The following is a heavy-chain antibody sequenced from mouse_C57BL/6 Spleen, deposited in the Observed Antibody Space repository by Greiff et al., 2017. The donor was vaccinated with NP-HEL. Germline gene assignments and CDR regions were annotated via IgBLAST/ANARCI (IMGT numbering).Heavy chain of an antibody. V-gene: IGHV1-80*01. CDR3: ARKSLAGTENAMDY. Sequence: VQLQQSGAELVKPGASVKISCKASGYAFSSYWMNWVKQRPGKGLEWIGLIYPGDGDTNYNGKFKGKATLTADKSSSTAYMQLSSLTSEDSAVYFCARKSLAGTENAMDYWGQGTSVTVSS. J-gene: IGHJ4*01. CDR1: GYAFSSYW. D-gene: IGHD4-1*01. CDR2: IYPGDGDT.